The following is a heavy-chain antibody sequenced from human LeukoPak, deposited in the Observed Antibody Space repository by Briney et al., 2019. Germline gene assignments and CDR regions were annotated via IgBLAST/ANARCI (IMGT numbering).Heavy chain of an antibody. Sequence: ASVKVSCKASGYTFTSNYMHWVRQAPGQGLEWMGIINPSGGSTSYAQKFQGRVTMTRDTSTSTVYMELSSLRSEDTAVYYCARLSPGSYPEGYYFDYWGQGTLVTVSS. CDR2: INPSGGST. CDR1: GYTFTSNY. D-gene: IGHD1-26*01. J-gene: IGHJ4*02. V-gene: IGHV1-46*01. CDR3: ARLSPGSYPEGYYFDY.